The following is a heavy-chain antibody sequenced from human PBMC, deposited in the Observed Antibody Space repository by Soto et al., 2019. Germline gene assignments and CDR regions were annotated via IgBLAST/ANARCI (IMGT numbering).Heavy chain of an antibody. CDR3: AKDRVGGTFYSPLAF. D-gene: IGHD1-7*01. CDR1: GFNFDNYG. J-gene: IGHJ4*02. V-gene: IGHV3-30*18. Sequence: PGGSLRLSCQASGFNFDNYGMHWVRQAPSKGLEWVAVITYDGSFQYYADSVKGRSTISRDNSTNTLSLHLNTLKPEDTAVYHCAKDRVGGTFYSPLAFWGQGTLVTSSS. CDR2: ITYDGSFQ.